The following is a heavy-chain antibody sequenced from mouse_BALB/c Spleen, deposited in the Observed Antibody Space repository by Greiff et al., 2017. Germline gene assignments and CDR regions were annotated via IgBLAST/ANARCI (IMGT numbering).Heavy chain of an antibody. CDR3: ARDGYDGFAY. V-gene: IGHV5-6-3*01. CDR2: INSNGGST. D-gene: IGHD2-2*01. CDR1: GFTFSSYG. Sequence: EVKVVESGGGLVQPGGSLKLSCAASGFTFSSYGMSWVRQTPDKRLELVATINSNGGSTYYPDSVKGRFTISRDNAKNTLYLQMSSLKSEDTAMYYCARDGYDGFAYWGQGTLVTVSA. J-gene: IGHJ3*01.